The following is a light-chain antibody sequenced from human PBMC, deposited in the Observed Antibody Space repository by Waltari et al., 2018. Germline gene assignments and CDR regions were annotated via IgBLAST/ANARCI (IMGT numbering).Light chain of an antibody. V-gene: IGKV3-15*01. CDR3: QQYNSWPPYT. J-gene: IGKJ2*01. Sequence: EIVMTQSPATLSVSPGERATLSCRASQGVSSNLAWYQQKPGQAPSLLIYGASSRATGIPGRFSGSGSGTDFTLTISSLQSEDFAVYYCQQYNSWPPYTFGQGTKLQIK. CDR2: GAS. CDR1: QGVSSN.